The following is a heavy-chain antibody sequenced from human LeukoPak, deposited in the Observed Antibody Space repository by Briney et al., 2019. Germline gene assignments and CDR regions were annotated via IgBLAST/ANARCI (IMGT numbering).Heavy chain of an antibody. V-gene: IGHV3-66*01. Sequence: GGSLRLSCAASGFIVNSYYMSWVRQAPGKGLEWVSVIYSSGNTYYADSVQARFTISRDNSKNTLYLQMNSLRDEDSAVYYCARVSPNTVTTLQYFDYWGQGTLVTVSS. J-gene: IGHJ4*02. D-gene: IGHD4-17*01. CDR3: ARVSPNTVTTLQYFDY. CDR2: IYSSGNT. CDR1: GFIVNSYY.